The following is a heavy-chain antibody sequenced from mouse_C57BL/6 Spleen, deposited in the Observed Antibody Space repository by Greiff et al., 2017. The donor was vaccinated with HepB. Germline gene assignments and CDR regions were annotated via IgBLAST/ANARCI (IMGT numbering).Heavy chain of an antibody. V-gene: IGHV1-55*01. CDR3: ARWAYYYGSSWYFDV. CDR1: GYTFTSYW. CDR2: IYPGSGST. Sequence: QVQLQQPGAELVKPGASVKMSCKASGYTFTSYWITWVKQRPGQGLEWIGDIYPGSGSTNYNEKFKSKATLTVDTSSSTAYMQRSSLTSEDSAVYYCARWAYYYGSSWYFDVWGTGTTVTVSS. D-gene: IGHD1-1*01. J-gene: IGHJ1*03.